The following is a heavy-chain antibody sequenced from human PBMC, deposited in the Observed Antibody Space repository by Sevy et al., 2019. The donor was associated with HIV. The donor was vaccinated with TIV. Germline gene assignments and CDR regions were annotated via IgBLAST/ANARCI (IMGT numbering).Heavy chain of an antibody. Sequence: GGSLRLSCAASGFNFGSYAMSWVRQAPGKGLEWVSAISGSGGSTYYADSVKGRFTISRDNSKNSLDLQMNSLRAEDTALYYCAKDNNSVSRGYYYGMRPSEGAFDIWGQGTMVTVSS. CDR1: GFNFGSYA. V-gene: IGHV3-23*01. CDR3: AKDNNSVSRGYYYGMRPSEGAFDI. D-gene: IGHD3-22*01. J-gene: IGHJ3*02. CDR2: ISGSGGST.